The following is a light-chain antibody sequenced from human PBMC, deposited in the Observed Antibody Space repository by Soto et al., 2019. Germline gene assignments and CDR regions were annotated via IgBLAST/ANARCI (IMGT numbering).Light chain of an antibody. J-gene: IGKJ3*01. V-gene: IGKV3-20*01. CDR2: GAS. CDR1: QSVSSSY. Sequence: EMVWTQSPGTLSLSPGERATLSCRASQSVSSSYLAWYQQKPGQAPRLLIYGASSRATGIPDRFSGSGSGTDFTLTISRLEPEDFAVYYCHQYGSSPITFGPGTTVDIK. CDR3: HQYGSSPIT.